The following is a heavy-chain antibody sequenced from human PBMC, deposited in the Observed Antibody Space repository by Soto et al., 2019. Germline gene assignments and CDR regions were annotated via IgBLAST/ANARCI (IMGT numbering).Heavy chain of an antibody. CDR1: GGSISSGDYY. D-gene: IGHD1-1*01. Sequence: SETLSLTCTVSGGSISSGDYYWSWIRQPPGKGLEWIGYIYYSGSTYYNPSLKSRVTISVDTSKNQFSLKLSSVTAADTAVYYCARVTRERRLGLPSWFDPWGKGPLVTVSS. J-gene: IGHJ5*02. V-gene: IGHV4-30-4*01. CDR2: IYYSGST. CDR3: ARVTRERRLGLPSWFDP.